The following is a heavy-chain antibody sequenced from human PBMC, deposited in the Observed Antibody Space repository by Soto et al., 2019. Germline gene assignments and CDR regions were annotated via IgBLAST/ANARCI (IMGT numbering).Heavy chain of an antibody. J-gene: IGHJ5*02. CDR1: GFSFISYS. V-gene: IGHV3-48*02. CDR3: ARDNGKECSFDP. Sequence: PGWSLRLSCAASGFSFISYSIKWVRQATGKGLEWVSYITGSSITIFYADSVKGRFTISRNNDKKSLYLQMNSLRDEDTAVYYCARDNGKECSFDPWCQGSLFSVSS. CDR2: ITGSSITI. D-gene: IGHD2-8*01.